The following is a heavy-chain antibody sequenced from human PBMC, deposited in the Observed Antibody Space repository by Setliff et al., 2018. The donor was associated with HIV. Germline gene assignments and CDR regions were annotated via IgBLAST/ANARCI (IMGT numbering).Heavy chain of an antibody. D-gene: IGHD3-10*01. CDR2: IKQDGSDM. J-gene: IGHJ4*02. CDR3: AKDPAVRGSTFDS. V-gene: IGHV3-7*03. CDR1: GLPFYNYW. Sequence: GGSLRLSCVASGLPFYNYWMTWLRRAPGRGLEWVANIKQDGSDMHYIESVKGRFTIFRDNAKNSVFLQMNSLRAEDTAVYYCAKDPAVRGSTFDSWGQGTLVTVSS.